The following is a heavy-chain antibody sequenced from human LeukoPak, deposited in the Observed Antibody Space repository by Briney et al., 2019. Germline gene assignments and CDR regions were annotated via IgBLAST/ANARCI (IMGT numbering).Heavy chain of an antibody. D-gene: IGHD6-13*01. Sequence: KPSQILSLTCTVSGDSISSSNWWNWVRQPPGKGLEWIGEIFHRGSTNYNPSLKSRVTISVDKSKTRFSLRLSSVTAADTAVYYCARGGSSSWRPFDFWGQGTLVTVSS. J-gene: IGHJ4*02. V-gene: IGHV4-4*02. CDR2: IFHRGST. CDR1: GDSISSSNW. CDR3: ARGGSSSWRPFDF.